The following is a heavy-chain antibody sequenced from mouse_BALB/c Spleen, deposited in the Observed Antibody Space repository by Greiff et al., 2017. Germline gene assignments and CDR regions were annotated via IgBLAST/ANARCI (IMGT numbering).Heavy chain of an antibody. D-gene: IGHD1-1*01. CDR2: INPYNDGT. CDR1: GYTFTSYV. J-gene: IGHJ4*01. Sequence: VQLQQSGPELVKPGASVKMSCKASGYTFTSYVMHWVKQKPGQGLEWIGYINPYNDGTKYNEKFKGKATLNSDKSSSTAYMELSSLTSEDSAVYYCARHYGSSYDAMDYWGQGTSVTVSS. CDR3: ARHYGSSYDAMDY. V-gene: IGHV1-14*01.